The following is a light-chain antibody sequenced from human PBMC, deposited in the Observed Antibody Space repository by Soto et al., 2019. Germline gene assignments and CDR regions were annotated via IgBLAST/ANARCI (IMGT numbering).Light chain of an antibody. CDR2: GAS. CDR3: QQTYSTPRT. J-gene: IGKJ1*01. CDR1: QSISRY. Sequence: DIQMTQSPSSLSASVGDRVTITCRASQSISRYLNWYQQKPGEAPKLLICGASSLQSGVPSWFSGSVSGTDFTITIISLQPEDFATYYCQQTYSTPRTFGQGTKVELK. V-gene: IGKV1-39*01.